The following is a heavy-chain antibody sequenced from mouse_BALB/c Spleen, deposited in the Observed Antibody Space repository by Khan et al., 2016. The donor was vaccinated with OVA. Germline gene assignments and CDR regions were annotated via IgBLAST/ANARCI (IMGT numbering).Heavy chain of an antibody. V-gene: IGHV3-2*02. CDR2: ISYSGST. Sequence: EVELVESGPGLVKPSQSLSLTCTVTGYSITSDYAWNWIRQFPGNKLEWMGYISYSGSTSYNPSLKSRISITRDTSKNQFFLQLNSVTTEDTATYYCARDGHYAMDYWGQGTSVTVSS. D-gene: IGHD2-3*01. CDR3: ARDGHYAMDY. J-gene: IGHJ4*01. CDR1: GYSITSDYA.